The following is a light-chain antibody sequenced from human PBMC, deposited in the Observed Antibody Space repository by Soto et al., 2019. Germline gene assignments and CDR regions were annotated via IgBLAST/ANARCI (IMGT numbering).Light chain of an antibody. Sequence: QSALTQPASVSGSPGQSITIACTGTSSDVGGYNYVSWFQHHTGRAPKLMISEVSNRPSGVSNRFSASKSGNTASLTISGRQSEGEATYYCSSYSSSSTLVFGTGTKVTVL. J-gene: IGLJ1*01. V-gene: IGLV2-14*01. CDR2: EVS. CDR3: SSYSSSSTLV. CDR1: SSDVGGYNY.